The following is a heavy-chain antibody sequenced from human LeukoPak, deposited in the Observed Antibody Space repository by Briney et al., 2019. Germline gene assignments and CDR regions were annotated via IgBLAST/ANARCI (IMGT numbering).Heavy chain of an antibody. V-gene: IGHV4-38-2*02. CDR1: GYSISSGYY. J-gene: IGHJ6*03. CDR2: IYHSGST. D-gene: IGHD3-22*01. Sequence: SETLSLTCTVSGYSISSGYYWGWIRPPPGKGLEWIGSIYHSGSTYYNPSLKSRVTISVDTSKNQFSLKLSSVTSADTAVYYCARTRSLPPYYYDSSGRFGSYYYYYMDVWGKGTTVTISS. CDR3: ARTRSLPPYYYDSSGRFGSYYYYYMDV.